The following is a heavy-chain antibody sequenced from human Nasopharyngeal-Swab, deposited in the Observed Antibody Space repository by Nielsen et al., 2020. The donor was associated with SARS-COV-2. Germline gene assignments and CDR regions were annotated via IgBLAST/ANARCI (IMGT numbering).Heavy chain of an antibody. D-gene: IGHD1-26*01. CDR2: IQSKTDGGTP. CDR1: GFTFSNYW. V-gene: IGHV3-15*01. Sequence: GGSLRLSCVASGFTFSNYWMSWVRQAPGKGLEWVGRIQSKTDGGTPDYAAPVKGRFTISRDDSINTLYLQMSSLKTEDTAVYYCTTDRGANDHWGQGTLVTVSS. CDR3: TTDRGANDH. J-gene: IGHJ5*02.